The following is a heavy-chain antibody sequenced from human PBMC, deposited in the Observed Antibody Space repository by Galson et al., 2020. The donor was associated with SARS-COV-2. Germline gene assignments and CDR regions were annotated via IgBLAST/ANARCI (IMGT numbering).Heavy chain of an antibody. CDR3: AISRGWTAAGTDDAFDI. D-gene: IGHD6-13*01. Sequence: GGSLRLSCAASGFTFSSYSMNWVRQAPGKGLEWVSSISSSSYIYYADSVKGRFTISRDNAKNSLYLQMNSLRAEDTAVYYCAISRGWTAAGTDDAFDIWGQGTMVTVSS. CDR1: GFTFSSYS. CDR2: ISSSSYI. J-gene: IGHJ3*02. V-gene: IGHV3-21*01.